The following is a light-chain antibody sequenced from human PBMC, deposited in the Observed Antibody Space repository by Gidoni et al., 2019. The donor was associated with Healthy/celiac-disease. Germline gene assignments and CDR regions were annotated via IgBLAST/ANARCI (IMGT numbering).Light chain of an antibody. CDR3: QQYGSSPRT. V-gene: IGKV3-20*01. Sequence: EIVLTQPPGHLSLRPGERSTLPCRASKSVSSSYSAWYQQKPGQAPRLLIYGASSRPTGIPDRFSGSGSGTDFTLTISRLEPEDFAVYYCQQYGSSPRTFGQXTKVEIK. J-gene: IGKJ1*01. CDR1: KSVSSSY. CDR2: GAS.